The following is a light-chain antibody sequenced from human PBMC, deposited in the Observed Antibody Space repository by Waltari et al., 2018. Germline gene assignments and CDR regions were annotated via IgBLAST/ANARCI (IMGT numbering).Light chain of an antibody. J-gene: IGKJ1*01. CDR1: QYVSGRY. V-gene: IGKV3-20*01. CDR3: QQYGTSPTT. CDR2: GAS. Sequence: IVLTHSPDTLSLSPGEGATLSCTASQYVSGRYLSWYQQKPGQSPRLLMYGASSSAAGIPDRISGSGSGTDFTLTITRLEPEDFAVYYCQQYGTSPTTFGQGTKVEIK.